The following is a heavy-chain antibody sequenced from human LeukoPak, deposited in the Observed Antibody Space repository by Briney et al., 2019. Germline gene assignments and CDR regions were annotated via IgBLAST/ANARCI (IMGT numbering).Heavy chain of an antibody. J-gene: IGHJ4*02. D-gene: IGHD2-15*01. V-gene: IGHV4-34*01. CDR3: ARDCSGGTCYLGVLDY. CDR1: GGSFSGYY. Sequence: PSETLSLTCAVYGGSFSGYYWSWLRQPPGKGLEWIGEINHSGSTNYNPSLKSRVTISVDTSKNQFSLKLNSVTAADAAVYHCARDCSGGTCYLGVLDYWGQGIVVTVSS. CDR2: INHSGST.